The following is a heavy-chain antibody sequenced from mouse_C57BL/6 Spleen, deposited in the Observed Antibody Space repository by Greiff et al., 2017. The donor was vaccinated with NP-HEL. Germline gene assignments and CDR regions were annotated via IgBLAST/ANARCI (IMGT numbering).Heavy chain of an antibody. J-gene: IGHJ4*01. CDR3: AREGYYGTMSYAMDY. D-gene: IGHD2-1*01. Sequence: VQLKESGPELVKPGASVKISCKASGYTFTDYNMHWVKQSHGKSLEWIGYINPNNGGTSYNQKFKGKATLTVNKSSSTAYMELRSLTSEDSAVYYCAREGYYGTMSYAMDYWGQGTSVTVSS. CDR2: INPNNGGT. CDR1: GYTFTDYN. V-gene: IGHV1-22*01.